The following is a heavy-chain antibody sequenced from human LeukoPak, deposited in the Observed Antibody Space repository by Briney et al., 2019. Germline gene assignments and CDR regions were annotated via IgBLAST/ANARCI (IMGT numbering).Heavy chain of an antibody. Sequence: SQTLSLTCAISGDIVSTNNATWTWLRQSPSRGLEWLGRTYYRSKWSNDYAVSMKSRITINPDTSKNQFSLQLNSVTPEDTAVYYCARLVGASWFDSWGQGTLVTVSS. CDR2: TYYRSKWSN. J-gene: IGHJ5*01. CDR1: GDIVSTNNAT. CDR3: ARLVGASWFDS. V-gene: IGHV6-1*01. D-gene: IGHD1-26*01.